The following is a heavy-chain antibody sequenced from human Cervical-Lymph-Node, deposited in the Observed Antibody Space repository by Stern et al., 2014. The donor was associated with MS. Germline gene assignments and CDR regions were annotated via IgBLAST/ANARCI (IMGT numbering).Heavy chain of an antibody. CDR1: GDTFSIYA. V-gene: IGHV1-69*11. J-gene: IGHJ3*01. D-gene: IGHD5-24*01. Sequence: QVQRVESGAEVKKPGSSAKVSCKAAGDTFSIYAISWVRQAPGRGLEWMGRISRILRATTYAQKFQGGFTMTEDESTSTVYMELSSLISEDTAVYYCARPRVDGYNLHAFDLWVQGTMVTVSS. CDR2: ISRILRAT. CDR3: ARPRVDGYNLHAFDL.